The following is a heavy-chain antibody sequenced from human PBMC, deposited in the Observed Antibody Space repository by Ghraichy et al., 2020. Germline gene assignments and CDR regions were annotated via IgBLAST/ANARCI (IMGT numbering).Heavy chain of an antibody. CDR1: GGTFSSYA. CDR3: ARVGITLATNTVTIFVHPRPGYYYYGMDV. J-gene: IGHJ6*02. CDR2: IIPIFGTA. Sequence: SVKVSCKASGGTFSSYAISWVRQAPGQGLEWMGGIIPIFGTANYAQKFQGRVTITADESTSTAYMELSSLRSEDTAVYYCARVGITLATNTVTIFVHPRPGYYYYGMDVWGQGTTVTVSS. D-gene: IGHD3-3*01. V-gene: IGHV1-69*13.